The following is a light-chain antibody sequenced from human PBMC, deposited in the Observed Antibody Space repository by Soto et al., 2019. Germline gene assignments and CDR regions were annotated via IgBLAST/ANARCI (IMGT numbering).Light chain of an antibody. J-gene: IGKJ4*01. V-gene: IGKV3-20*01. CDR2: GAS. CDR3: HQYDSSPLT. Sequence: EIVLTQSPGTLSLSPGERATLSCRASQSVSSSYLAWFQQKPGQAPRLLIYGASSSATGVPDSFSGSGSGTYFTLTISRLDPEDFAVYYCHQYDSSPLTFGGGTKVEIK. CDR1: QSVSSSY.